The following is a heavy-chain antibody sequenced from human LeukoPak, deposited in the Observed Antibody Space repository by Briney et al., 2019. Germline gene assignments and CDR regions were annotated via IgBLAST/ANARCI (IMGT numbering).Heavy chain of an antibody. J-gene: IGHJ3*02. V-gene: IGHV1-24*01. CDR2: FDPEDGET. Sequence: VSVKVSCKVSGYTLTELSMHWVRQAPGKGLEWMGGFDPEDGETIYAQKFQGRVTMTEDTSTDTAYMELSSLRSEDTAVYYCATVRQWRSNDAFDIWGQGTMVTVSS. CDR1: GYTLTELS. CDR3: ATVRQWRSNDAFDI. D-gene: IGHD6-19*01.